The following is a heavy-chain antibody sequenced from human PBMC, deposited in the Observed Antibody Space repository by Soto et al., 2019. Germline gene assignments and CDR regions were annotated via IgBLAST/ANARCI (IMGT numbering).Heavy chain of an antibody. CDR2: IYYNGST. Sequence: QVQLQESGPGLVKPSQTLSLTCTVSGGSISSGDYYWSWIRQPPGKGLEWIGYIYYNGSTYYNPSLKSRVTRSVDTSTHQCSLKLTSVTADDTVVYYCAGDEVTMVRGVITGMDVWGQETTITVSS. V-gene: IGHV4-30-4*01. CDR1: GGSISSGDYY. D-gene: IGHD3-10*01. J-gene: IGHJ6*02. CDR3: AGDEVTMVRGVITGMDV.